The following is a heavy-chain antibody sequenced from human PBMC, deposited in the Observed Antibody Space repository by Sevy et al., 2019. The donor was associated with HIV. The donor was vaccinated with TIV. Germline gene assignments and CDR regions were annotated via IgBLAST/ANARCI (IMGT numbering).Heavy chain of an antibody. V-gene: IGHV4-59*08. CDR3: AGENAWGRGYS. J-gene: IGHJ4*02. Sequence: SETLSLTCTVSGGSITSLYWNWIRQPPGKGLEWIANIYYNGHINYNPSLKRRVTLSLDTSNNQFSLRLSSVTAEDTAMYYCAGENAWGRGYSWGQGTLVTVSS. D-gene: IGHD1-26*01. CDR2: IYYNGHI. CDR1: GGSITSLY.